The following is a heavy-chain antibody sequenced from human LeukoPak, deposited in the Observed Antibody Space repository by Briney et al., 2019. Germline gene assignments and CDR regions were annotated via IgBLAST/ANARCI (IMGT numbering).Heavy chain of an antibody. D-gene: IGHD3-9*01. CDR1: GFTFSSYS. V-gene: IGHV3-48*01. CDR2: ISSSSSTI. J-gene: IGHJ4*02. CDR3: AKGLRLYFDILTGYFDY. Sequence: PGGSLRLSCAASGFTFSSYSMNWVRQAPGKGLEWVSYISSSSSTIYYADSVKGRFTISRDNAKNSLYLQMNSLRAEDTAVYYCAKGLRLYFDILTGYFDYWGQGTLVTVSS.